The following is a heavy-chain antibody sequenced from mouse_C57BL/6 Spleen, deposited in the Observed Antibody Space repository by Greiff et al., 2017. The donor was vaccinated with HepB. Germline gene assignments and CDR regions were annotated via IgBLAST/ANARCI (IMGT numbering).Heavy chain of an antibody. V-gene: IGHV1-82*01. J-gene: IGHJ1*03. Sequence: VQLQQSGPELVKPGASVKISCKASGYAFSSSWMNWVNQRPGKGLEWIGRIYPGDGDTNYNGKFKGKATLTADKSSSTAYMQLSSLTSEDSAVYFCARTGVSTMITTRYFDVWGTGPTVTVSS. D-gene: IGHD2-4*01. CDR2: IYPGDGDT. CDR3: ARTGVSTMITTRYFDV. CDR1: GYAFSSSW.